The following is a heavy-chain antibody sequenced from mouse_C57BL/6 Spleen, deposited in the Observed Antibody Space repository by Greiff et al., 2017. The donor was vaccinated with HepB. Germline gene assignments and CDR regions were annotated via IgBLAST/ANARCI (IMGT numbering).Heavy chain of an antibody. V-gene: IGHV1-61*01. CDR2: IYPSDSET. CDR1: GYTFTSYW. Sequence: VQLQQPGAELVKPGASVKLSCKASGYTFTSYWMDWVKQRPGQGLEWIGNIYPSDSETHYNQKFKDKATLTVDKSSSTAYMQLSSLTSEDSAVYDCARVGSNYFYAMDYWGQGTSVTVSS. CDR3: ARVGSNYFYAMDY. J-gene: IGHJ4*01. D-gene: IGHD2-5*01.